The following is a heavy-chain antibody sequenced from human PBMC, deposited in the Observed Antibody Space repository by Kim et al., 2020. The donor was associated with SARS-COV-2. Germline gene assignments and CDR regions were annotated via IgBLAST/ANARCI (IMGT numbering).Heavy chain of an antibody. CDR3: ARVIRGIAVAPLFDY. D-gene: IGHD6-19*01. CDR2: ITSSSSYT. Sequence: GGSLRLSCAASGFTFSDYYMSWIRQAPGRGLEWVSYITSSSSYTNYADSVKGRFTISRDDAKNSLYLQMNSLRAEDTAVYYCARVIRGIAVAPLFDYWGQGTLVTVSS. V-gene: IGHV3-11*06. CDR1: GFTFSDYY. J-gene: IGHJ4*02.